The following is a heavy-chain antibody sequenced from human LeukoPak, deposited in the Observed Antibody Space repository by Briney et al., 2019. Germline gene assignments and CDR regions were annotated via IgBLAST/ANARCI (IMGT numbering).Heavy chain of an antibody. CDR2: IYTSGST. D-gene: IGHD4-17*01. Sequence: SETLSLTCTVSGGSISSYYWSWIRQPAGKGLEWIGRIYTSGSTNYNPSLKSRVTMSVDTSKNQSSLKLSSVTAADTAVYYCARDTSYGDYFDYWGQGTLVTVSS. V-gene: IGHV4-4*07. J-gene: IGHJ4*02. CDR3: ARDTSYGDYFDY. CDR1: GGSISSYY.